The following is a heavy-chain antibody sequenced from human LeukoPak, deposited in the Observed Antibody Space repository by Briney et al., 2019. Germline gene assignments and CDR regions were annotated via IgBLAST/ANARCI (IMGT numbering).Heavy chain of an antibody. Sequence: SGGSLRLSCAASGFIFSTYTMNWVRQAPGKGLEWVSSITSSSAYIYYADSVKGRFTISRDNAKKSLYLQMSSLRAEDTAVYYCARDYGGNSDYWGRGALVTVSS. CDR2: ITSSSAYI. V-gene: IGHV3-21*01. CDR3: ARDYGGNSDY. CDR1: GFIFSTYT. J-gene: IGHJ4*02. D-gene: IGHD4-23*01.